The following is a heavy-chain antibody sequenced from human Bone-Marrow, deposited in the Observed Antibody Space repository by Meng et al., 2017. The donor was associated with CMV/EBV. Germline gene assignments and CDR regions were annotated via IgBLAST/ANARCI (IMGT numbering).Heavy chain of an antibody. D-gene: IGHD6-19*01. CDR1: GFTFSEYY. Sequence: VKLVEAGGGLGKPGGSLRPSCAASGFTFSEYYMSWIRQAPGKGLEWVSYISSSSSYTNYADSVKGRFTISRDNAKNSLYLQMNSLRAEDTAVYYCARRHSSGPYFDYWGQGTLVTVSS. J-gene: IGHJ4*02. CDR3: ARRHSSGPYFDY. V-gene: IGHV3-11*06. CDR2: ISSSSSYT.